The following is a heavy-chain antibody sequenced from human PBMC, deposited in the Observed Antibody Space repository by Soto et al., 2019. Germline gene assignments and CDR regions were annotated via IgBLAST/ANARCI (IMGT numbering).Heavy chain of an antibody. D-gene: IGHD3-3*01. CDR3: ERNISNLRYYYYAMDV. CDR1: GYTFTDYW. CDR2: IYPGDSDT. Sequence: GESLKISCKGSGYTFTDYWIGWVRQLPGKGLEWMGIIYPGDSDTRYSPSFQGHVTITVDKSTSTAYLQWNTLKASETAMYYCERNISNLRYYYYAMDVWGQGTTVTVSS. J-gene: IGHJ6*02. V-gene: IGHV5-51*01.